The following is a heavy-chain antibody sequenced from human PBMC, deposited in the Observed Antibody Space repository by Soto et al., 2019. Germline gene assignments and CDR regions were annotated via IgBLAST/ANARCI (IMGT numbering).Heavy chain of an antibody. Sequence: SETLSLTCSVSGGSVSGYYWNWIRQPAGKGLEWLGRIYTSGSNKYNPSLKSRIVMSADTSKNSLSLQLTSVTVADTAVYYCARALSNDFWTSDASAIWGQGTMVTVSS. CDR2: IYTSGSN. V-gene: IGHV4-4*07. CDR1: GGSVSGYY. J-gene: IGHJ3*02. D-gene: IGHD3-3*01. CDR3: ARALSNDFWTSDASAI.